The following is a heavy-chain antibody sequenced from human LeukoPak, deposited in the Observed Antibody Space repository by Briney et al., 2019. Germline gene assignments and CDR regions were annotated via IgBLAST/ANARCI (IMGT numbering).Heavy chain of an antibody. Sequence: SETLSLTCTVSGGSISSYYWTWIRQPPGKGLDWIGYISYNGSPNYNPALQSRVTISVDTSKNQFSLKLSSVTAADTAVYYCARDHSSGWYRNFDYWGQGTLVTVSS. CDR2: ISYNGSP. D-gene: IGHD6-19*01. CDR3: ARDHSSGWYRNFDY. J-gene: IGHJ4*02. V-gene: IGHV4-59*12. CDR1: GGSISSYY.